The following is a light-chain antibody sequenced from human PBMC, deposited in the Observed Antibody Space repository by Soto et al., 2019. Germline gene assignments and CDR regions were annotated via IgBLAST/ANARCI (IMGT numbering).Light chain of an antibody. CDR1: QSVISSY. Sequence: EIVLTQSPGTLSLSPGERATLSCRASQSVISSYLAWYRQKPGQAPRLLIYGASSRATGIPDRFSGSGSGTDFTLTISSLEPEDFAVYYCQQRSNWLITFGQGTRLEIK. V-gene: IGKV3D-20*02. CDR2: GAS. J-gene: IGKJ5*01. CDR3: QQRSNWLIT.